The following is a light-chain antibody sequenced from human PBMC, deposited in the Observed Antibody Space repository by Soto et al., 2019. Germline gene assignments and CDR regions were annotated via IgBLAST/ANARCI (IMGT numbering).Light chain of an antibody. V-gene: IGLV2-8*01. CDR3: ASYAGTRLFV. J-gene: IGLJ1*01. Sequence: QSALTQPPSASGSPGQSLTISCTGTSSDVGFYNFVSWYQQRPGKAPKLVIYEVTKRPSGVPDRFSGSKSGSTASLTVSGLQADDEADYYCASYAGTRLFVFGSGTKLTVL. CDR2: EVT. CDR1: SSDVGFYNF.